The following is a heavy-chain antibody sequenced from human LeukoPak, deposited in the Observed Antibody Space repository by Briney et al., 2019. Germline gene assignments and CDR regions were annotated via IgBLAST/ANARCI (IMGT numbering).Heavy chain of an antibody. CDR2: IYTSGST. D-gene: IGHD5-18*01. Sequence: PSETLSLTCIVSGDSITSYYWSWIRQPAGKGLEWIGRIYTSGSTNYNPSLKSRVTISVDTSKNQFSLKLSSVTAADTAVYYCARATLRGYSYGYDYWGQGTLVTVSS. J-gene: IGHJ4*02. CDR1: GDSITSYY. V-gene: IGHV4-4*07. CDR3: ARATLRGYSYGYDY.